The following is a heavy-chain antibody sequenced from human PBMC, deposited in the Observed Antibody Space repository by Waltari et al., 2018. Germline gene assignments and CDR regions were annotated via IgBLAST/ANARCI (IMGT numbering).Heavy chain of an antibody. D-gene: IGHD3-22*01. V-gene: IGHV4-34*01. CDR1: GGSFSGYY. J-gene: IGHJ4*02. Sequence: QVQLQQWGAGLLKPSETLSLTCAVYGGSFSGYYWSWIRLPPGKGLEWLGEINHRGNTNYHPSLTSRVTIAVDTSKNHFSLNLSSVTAADTAVYYCARPRYDSSGYPQGLDYWGQGTLVTVSS. CDR3: ARPRYDSSGYPQGLDY. CDR2: INHRGNT.